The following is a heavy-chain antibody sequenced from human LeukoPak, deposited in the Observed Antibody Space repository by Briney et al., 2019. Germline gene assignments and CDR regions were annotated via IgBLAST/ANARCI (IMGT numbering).Heavy chain of an antibody. J-gene: IGHJ4*02. Sequence: GGSLRLSCAASGFTFSSYGRAWVRQAPGRGLGWGSVISGSGDRTYYGDSVKGGVTTSRDNSNNTVSLQMNSLSAEDTATYYCASEDSRFDYWGQGTLVTVSS. V-gene: IGHV3-23*01. CDR3: ASEDSRFDY. CDR2: ISGSGDRT. D-gene: IGHD5-18*01. CDR1: GFTFSSYG.